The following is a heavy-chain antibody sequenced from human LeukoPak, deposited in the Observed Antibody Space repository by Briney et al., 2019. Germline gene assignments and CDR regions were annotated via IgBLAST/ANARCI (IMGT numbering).Heavy chain of an antibody. CDR2: ITWNGGRI. Sequence: LAGGSLRLSCAASAFSFDDRGMNWVRQAPGKGLEWVSGITWNGGRIGYADSVKGRFTISRDNAKNFLYLQMNSLRAEDTALYHCVRDISCGGFDIWGQGTMVTVSS. J-gene: IGHJ3*02. D-gene: IGHD2-15*01. CDR1: AFSFDDRG. CDR3: VRDISCGGFDI. V-gene: IGHV3-20*01.